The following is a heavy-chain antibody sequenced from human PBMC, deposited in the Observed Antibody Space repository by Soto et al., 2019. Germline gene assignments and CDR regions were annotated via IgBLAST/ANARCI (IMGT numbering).Heavy chain of an antibody. V-gene: IGHV5-51*01. CDR3: ARHSKGDYHHLGYYYYYMDV. Sequence: GESLKISCKGSGYSFINYWIGWVRQMPGKGLEWMGIIYPGDSDTRYSPSFQGQVTISADKSISTAYLQWSSLKASDTAIYYCARHSKGDYHHLGYYYYYMDVWGKGTTVTVSS. D-gene: IGHD3-16*01. CDR1: GYSFINYW. J-gene: IGHJ6*03. CDR2: IYPGDSDT.